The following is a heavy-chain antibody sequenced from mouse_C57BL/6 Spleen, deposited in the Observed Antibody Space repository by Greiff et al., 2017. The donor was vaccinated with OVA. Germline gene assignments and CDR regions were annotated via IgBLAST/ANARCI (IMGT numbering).Heavy chain of an antibody. D-gene: IGHD1-1*01. V-gene: IGHV1-81*01. CDR1: GYTFTSYG. Sequence: VKLLESGAELARPGASVKLSCTASGYTFTSYGISWVQQRTGQGLEWIGEICPRSGNTYYNEKFKGKATLTEDKSSSTAYMELRSLTSEDSAVYSCARGEDGSSPFYFDYWGQGTTLTVSS. CDR3: ARGEDGSSPFYFDY. CDR2: ICPRSGNT. J-gene: IGHJ2*01.